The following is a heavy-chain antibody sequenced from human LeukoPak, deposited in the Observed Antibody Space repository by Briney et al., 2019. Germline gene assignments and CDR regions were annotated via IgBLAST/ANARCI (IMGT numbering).Heavy chain of an antibody. V-gene: IGHV3-48*01. Sequence: GGSLRLSCVASGFTLSSHNINWVRQAPGKGLEWVSHISSSGSITYYGDSVKGRITISRDNAKNPVSLYMNSLRAEDSAVYYCARPGITASDIWGQGTMVTVSS. CDR3: ARPGITASDI. D-gene: IGHD3-10*01. CDR2: ISSSGSIT. J-gene: IGHJ3*02. CDR1: GFTLSSHN.